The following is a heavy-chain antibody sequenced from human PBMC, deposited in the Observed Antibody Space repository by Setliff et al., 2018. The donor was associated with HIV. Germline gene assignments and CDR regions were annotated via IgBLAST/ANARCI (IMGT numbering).Heavy chain of an antibody. CDR2: IYYTGNT. CDR1: GGSTNTGHYY. J-gene: IGHJ4*02. Sequence: SETLSLTCTVSGGSTNTGHYYWSWIRHHPGKGLEWIAYIYYTGNTYFNPSLKSRITISIDTSKNQFSLKMSSVTAADTAVYYCARDRYAGEIDYWGQGTLVTVSS. D-gene: IGHD3-10*01. V-gene: IGHV4-31*03. CDR3: ARDRYAGEIDY.